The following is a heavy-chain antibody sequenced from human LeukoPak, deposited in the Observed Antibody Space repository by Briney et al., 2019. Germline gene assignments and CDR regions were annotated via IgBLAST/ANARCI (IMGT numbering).Heavy chain of an antibody. D-gene: IGHD3-3*01. CDR3: ARERSGDFWSGYYNKGFDY. CDR2: INTDGSST. CDR1: GFTFSSYW. Sequence: GGSLRLSCAASGFTFSSYWMHWVRQAPGKGLVWVSRINTDGSSTSYADSVKGRFTISRDNAKNTLYLQMNSLRAEDTAVYYCARERSGDFWSGYYNKGFDYWGQGTLVTVSS. J-gene: IGHJ4*02. V-gene: IGHV3-74*01.